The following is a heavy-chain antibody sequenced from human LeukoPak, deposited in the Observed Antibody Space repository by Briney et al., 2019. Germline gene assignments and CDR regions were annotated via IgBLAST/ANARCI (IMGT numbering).Heavy chain of an antibody. Sequence: ASVKVSCKTSGYTFTNYVISWVRQAPGQGLEWMGWISAYNDNTNYAQWLQGRVTMTTDTSTSTAYMELSSLRSEDTAVYYCASSYCSGGSCYGMDVWGQGTTVTVSS. J-gene: IGHJ6*02. CDR2: ISAYNDNT. CDR1: GYTFTNYV. CDR3: ASSYCSGGSCYGMDV. V-gene: IGHV1-18*01. D-gene: IGHD2-15*01.